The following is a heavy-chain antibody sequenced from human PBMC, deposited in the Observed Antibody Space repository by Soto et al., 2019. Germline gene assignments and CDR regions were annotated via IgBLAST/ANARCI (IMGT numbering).Heavy chain of an antibody. D-gene: IGHD1-26*01. V-gene: IGHV1-69*06. CDR1: GGTLNTYT. CDR3: ASWRSYSGSYCFDY. CDR2: IVPRYDSV. Sequence: QVQLVQSGAEVKKPGASVTVSCESSGGTLNTYTINWVRQAPGRGLGWVGQIVPRYDSVNYAENFQDIDTITVDKTTKTSCMQLTRLRSEDAALYFCASWRSYSGSYCFDYWGQGTLVTVSS. J-gene: IGHJ4*02.